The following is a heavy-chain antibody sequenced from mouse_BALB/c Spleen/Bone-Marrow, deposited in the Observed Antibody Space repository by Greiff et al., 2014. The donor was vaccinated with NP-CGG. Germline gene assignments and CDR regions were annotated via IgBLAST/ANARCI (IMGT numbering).Heavy chain of an antibody. CDR2: NRVGGSCS. V-gene: IGHV5-4*02. Sequence: VQLQQSGGGLVKPGGSLKLSCAASGFSFSDFYMYWVRPTPEKRLVWVATNRVGGSCSYYTDNAKVRFPFSRDDAKNKLYLQMSFLKSKNTAMYYCTRDRGLQGYAIDYWGQGTSVTVSS. J-gene: IGHJ4*01. D-gene: IGHD2-2*01. CDR3: TRDRGLQGYAIDY. CDR1: GFSFSDFY.